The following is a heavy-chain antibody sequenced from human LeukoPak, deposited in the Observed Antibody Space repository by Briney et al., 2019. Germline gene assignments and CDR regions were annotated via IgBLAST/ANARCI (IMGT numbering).Heavy chain of an antibody. CDR2: IYTSGST. D-gene: IGHD6-6*01. Sequence: SETLSLTCTVSGGSISSGSYYWSWIRQPAGKGLEWIGRIYTSGSTNYNPSLKSRVTISVDTSKNQFSLKLSSVTAADTAVYYCARGGYSSSSGYFQHWGQGTLVTASS. CDR3: ARGGYSSSSGYFQH. CDR1: GGSISSGSYY. V-gene: IGHV4-61*02. J-gene: IGHJ1*01.